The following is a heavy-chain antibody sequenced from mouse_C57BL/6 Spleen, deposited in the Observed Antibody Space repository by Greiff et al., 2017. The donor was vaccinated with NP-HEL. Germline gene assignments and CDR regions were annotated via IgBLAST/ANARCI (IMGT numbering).Heavy chain of an antibody. CDR1: GYTFTSYW. J-gene: IGHJ2*01. Sequence: QVQLQQPGAELVRPGSSVKLSCKASGYTFTSYWMHWVKQRPIQGLEWIGNIDPSDSETHYNQKFKDKATLTVDKSSSTAYMQLSSLTSEDSAVYYCARGSTYCGTFDDWGQGTTLTVSS. D-gene: IGHD2-10*01. CDR2: IDPSDSET. V-gene: IGHV1-52*01. CDR3: ARGSTYCGTFDD.